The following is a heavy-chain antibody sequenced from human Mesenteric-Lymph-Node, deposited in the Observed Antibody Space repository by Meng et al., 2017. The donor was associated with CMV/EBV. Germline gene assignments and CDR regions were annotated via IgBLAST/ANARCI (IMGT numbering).Heavy chain of an antibody. CDR2: IKQDGSEK. D-gene: IGHD5-18*01. V-gene: IGHV3-7*01. CDR3: ARAGRKGSCGYYYYGMDV. Sequence: GESLQISCAASGFTFSSYWMSWVRQAPGKGLEWVANIKQDGSEKYYVDSVKGRFTISRDNAKNSLYLQMNSLRAEDTAVYYCARAGRKGSCGYYYYGMDVWGQGTTVTVSS. J-gene: IGHJ6*02. CDR1: GFTFSSYW.